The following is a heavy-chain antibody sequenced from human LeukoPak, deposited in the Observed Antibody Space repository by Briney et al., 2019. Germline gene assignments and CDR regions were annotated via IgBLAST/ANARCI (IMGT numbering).Heavy chain of an antibody. CDR2: INPNSGGT. V-gene: IGHV1-2*02. Sequence: GASVKVSCKTSGYTFTGYSMHWVRQAPGQGLEWMGWINPNSGGTNYAQKFQGRVTMSRDTSISTAYMELSRLRSDDTAVYYCAPSKYSSSWFYFDYWGQGTLVTVSS. CDR3: APSKYSSSWFYFDY. CDR1: GYTFTGYS. J-gene: IGHJ4*02. D-gene: IGHD6-13*01.